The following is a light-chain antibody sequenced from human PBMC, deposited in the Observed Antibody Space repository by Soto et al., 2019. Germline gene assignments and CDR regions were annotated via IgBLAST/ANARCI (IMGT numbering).Light chain of an antibody. J-gene: IGKJ1*01. CDR3: QQYNSYSTWT. Sequence: DIQMTQSPSTLSASVGDRVTITCRASQSISSWMACYQQKPGKAPKLLIYDASSLESGVPSRFSCSGSGTELTRTISSLQHDDFATYYWQQYNSYSTWTFGQGTKEEIK. CDR2: DAS. V-gene: IGKV1-5*01. CDR1: QSISSW.